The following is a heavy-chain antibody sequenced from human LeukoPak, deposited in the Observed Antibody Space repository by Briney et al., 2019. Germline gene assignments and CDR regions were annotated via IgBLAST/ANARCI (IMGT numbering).Heavy chain of an antibody. V-gene: IGHV1-2*06. D-gene: IGHD2-2*02. CDR1: GYTFTGYY. CDR2: INPNGGGT. CDR3: ARELGFVVVPAAIKAPDDY. J-gene: IGHJ4*02. Sequence: ASVKVSCKASGYTFTGYYMHWVRQAPGQGLEWMGRINPNGGGTNYAQKFQGGVTMTRDTSISTAYMELSRLRSDDTAVYYCARELGFVVVPAAIKAPDDYWGQGTLVTVSS.